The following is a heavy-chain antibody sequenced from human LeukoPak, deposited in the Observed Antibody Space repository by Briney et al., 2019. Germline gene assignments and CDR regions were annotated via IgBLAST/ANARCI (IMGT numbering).Heavy chain of an antibody. CDR2: INPNSGGT. Sequence: ASVKVSCKASGYTFTGYYMHWVRQAPGQGLEWMGRINPNSGGTNYAQKFQGRVTMTRDTSIGTAYMELSRLRSDDTAVYYCARDRRRVMTTVTNGWFDPWGQGTLVTVSS. V-gene: IGHV1-2*06. CDR3: ARDRRRVMTTVTNGWFDP. J-gene: IGHJ5*02. D-gene: IGHD4-17*01. CDR1: GYTFTGYY.